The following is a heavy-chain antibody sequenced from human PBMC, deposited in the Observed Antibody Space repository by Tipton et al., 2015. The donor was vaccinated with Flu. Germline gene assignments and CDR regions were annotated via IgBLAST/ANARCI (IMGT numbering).Heavy chain of an antibody. CDR3: ARGYDILTDGGGYFDY. Sequence: RSLRLSCAASGFTFSSYAMHWVRQAPGKGLEWVAGIWYDGSNKYYADSVKGRFTISRDNSKNTLYLQMNSLRADDTAVYYCARGYDILTDGGGYFDYWGQGTLVTVSS. J-gene: IGHJ4*02. D-gene: IGHD3-9*01. CDR1: GFTFSSYA. CDR2: IWYDGSNK. V-gene: IGHV3-33*01.